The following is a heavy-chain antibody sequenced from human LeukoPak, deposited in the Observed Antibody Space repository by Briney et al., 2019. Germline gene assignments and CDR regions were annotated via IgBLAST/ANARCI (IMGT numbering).Heavy chain of an antibody. V-gene: IGHV4-34*01. J-gene: IGHJ4*02. D-gene: IGHD6-25*01. Sequence: SETLSLTCAVYGGSFSGYYWSWIRQPPGKGLEWIGEINHSGSTNYNPSLKSRVTISVDTSKNQFSLKLNSVTAADTAMYFCGFSEGDFWGQGALVTVSS. CDR2: INHSGST. CDR3: GFSEGDF. CDR1: GGSFSGYY.